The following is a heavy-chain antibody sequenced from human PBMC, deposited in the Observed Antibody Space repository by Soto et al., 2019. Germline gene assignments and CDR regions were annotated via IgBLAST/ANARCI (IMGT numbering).Heavy chain of an antibody. D-gene: IGHD2-8*01. CDR3: AADATAWQQMVPSDY. J-gene: IGHJ4*02. V-gene: IGHV1-58*01. CDR1: GFTFTSSA. CDR2: IAVGSGYT. Sequence: QMQLEQSGPEVKKPGTSVKVSCKASGFTFTSSAFQWVRQARGQRLEWLGWIAVGSGYTNYAQRFQDRVTLTRDMSTATPYIELSRLTSEDTAIYYCAADATAWQQMVPSDYWGPGTLVTVSS.